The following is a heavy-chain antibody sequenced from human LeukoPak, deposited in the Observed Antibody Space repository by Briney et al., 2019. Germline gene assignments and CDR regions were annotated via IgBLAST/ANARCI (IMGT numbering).Heavy chain of an antibody. CDR3: ARLLYSLRYFEAFDI. CDR1: GFSLSTRGVG. CDR2: IYWNDDK. D-gene: IGHD3-9*01. J-gene: IGHJ3*02. Sequence: SGPTLVNPTQTLTLTCTFSGFSLSTRGVGVGWIRQPPGKALEWLALIYWNDDKRYSPSLKSRLTITKDTSKNQVVLTMTNMDPVDTATYYCARLLYSLRYFEAFDIWGQGTMVTVSS. V-gene: IGHV2-5*01.